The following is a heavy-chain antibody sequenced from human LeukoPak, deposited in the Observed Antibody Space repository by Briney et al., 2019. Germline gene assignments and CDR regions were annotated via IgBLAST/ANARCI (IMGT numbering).Heavy chain of an antibody. CDR3: ARVRGSGWYKEGIFDY. V-gene: IGHV3-48*03. CDR2: ISSSGSTI. CDR1: GFTFSSYE. J-gene: IGHJ4*02. Sequence: PGGSLRLSCAASGFTFSSYEMNWVRQAPGKGLEWVSYISSSGSTIYYADSVKGRFTISRDNAKNSLYLQMNSLRAEDTAVYYCARVRGSGWYKEGIFDYWGQGTLVTVSS. D-gene: IGHD6-19*01.